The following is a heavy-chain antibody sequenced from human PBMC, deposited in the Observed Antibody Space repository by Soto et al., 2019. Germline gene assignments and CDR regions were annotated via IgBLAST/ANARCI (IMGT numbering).Heavy chain of an antibody. D-gene: IGHD3-22*01. CDR2: ISSSSSYI. V-gene: IGHV3-21*01. J-gene: IGHJ4*02. CDR3: ARDTTTDSSGYYYSPNNFDY. CDR1: GFTFSSYS. Sequence: GGSLRLSCAASGFTFSSYSMNWVRQAPGKGLEWVSSISSSSSYIYYADSVKGRFTISRDNVKNSLYLQMNSLRAEDTAVYYCARDTTTDSSGYYYSPNNFDYWGQGTLVTVSS.